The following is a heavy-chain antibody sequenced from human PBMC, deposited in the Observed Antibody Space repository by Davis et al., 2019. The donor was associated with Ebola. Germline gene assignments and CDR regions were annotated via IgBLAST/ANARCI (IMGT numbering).Heavy chain of an antibody. CDR2: IIPIFGTA. Sequence: SVKVSCKASGGTFSSYAISWVRQAPGQGLEWMGGIIPIFGTANYAQTFQGRVTITADKSTSTAYMELSRLRSDDTAVYYCARGGYCSGGSCYGDWFDPWGQGTLVTVSS. CDR3: ARGGYCSGGSCYGDWFDP. J-gene: IGHJ5*02. CDR1: GGTFSSYA. D-gene: IGHD2-15*01. V-gene: IGHV1-69*06.